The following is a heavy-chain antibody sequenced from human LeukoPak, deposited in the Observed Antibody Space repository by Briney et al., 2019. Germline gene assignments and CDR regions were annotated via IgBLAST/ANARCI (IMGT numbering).Heavy chain of an antibody. Sequence: PGGSLRLSCAASGFTFSNYSMNWVRQAPGKGLEWVSSISSRSSYVFYADSVKGRFTISRDNAKNSLYLQMNSLRAEDTAVYYCAGGRDGYNFADYWGQGTLVTVSS. V-gene: IGHV3-21*01. J-gene: IGHJ4*02. D-gene: IGHD5-24*01. CDR3: AGGRDGYNFADY. CDR1: GFTFSNYS. CDR2: ISSRSSYV.